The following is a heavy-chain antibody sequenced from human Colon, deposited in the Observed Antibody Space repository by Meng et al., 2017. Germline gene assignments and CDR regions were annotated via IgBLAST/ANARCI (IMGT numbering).Heavy chain of an antibody. CDR2: IRSEAFGGTA. CDR1: GFTFSDYG. D-gene: IGHD4-17*01. J-gene: IGHJ4*02. Sequence: GESLKISCTASGFTFSDYGVSWFRQAPGKGLEWVGFIRSEAFGGTAEYAASVEGRFTISRDDSKSIAYLQMNSLKTEDTAVYYCTRNFGDYRPIDFRGQGTPVTVSS. CDR3: TRNFGDYRPIDF. V-gene: IGHV3-49*03.